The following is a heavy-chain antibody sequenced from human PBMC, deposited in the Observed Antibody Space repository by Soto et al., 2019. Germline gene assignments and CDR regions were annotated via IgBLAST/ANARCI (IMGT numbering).Heavy chain of an antibody. D-gene: IGHD5-12*01. J-gene: IGHJ4*02. CDR2: IIPIVGIA. CDR3: ARDLVADDFDY. Sequence: QVQLVQSGAEVKKPGSSVKVSCKASGGTFSSLTISWVRQAPGQGLEWMGRIIPIVGIATYAQKFQGRATITADKSASSAYMELSSLRSDDTAVYYCARDLVADDFDYWGQGTLVTVSS. CDR1: GGTFSSLT. V-gene: IGHV1-69*02.